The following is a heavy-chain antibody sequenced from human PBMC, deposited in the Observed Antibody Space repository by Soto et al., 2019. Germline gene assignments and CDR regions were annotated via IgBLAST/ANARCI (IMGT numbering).Heavy chain of an antibody. V-gene: IGHV3-23*01. D-gene: IGHD1-26*01. CDR3: VKDRRSRNGVRDPFDV. Sequence: GGSLRLSCAASGFIFSDFAMSWVRQAPGKGLEWVSSIGGGGDDTYYADYVKGRLTISRDNFKNTLNLQMDSLRGEDTAIYYCVKDRRSRNGVRDPFDVWGQGTAVTVSS. CDR1: GFIFSDFA. J-gene: IGHJ3*01. CDR2: IGGGGDDT.